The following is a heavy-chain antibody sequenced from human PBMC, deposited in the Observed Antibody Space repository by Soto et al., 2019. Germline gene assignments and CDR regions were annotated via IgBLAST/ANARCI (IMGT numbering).Heavy chain of an antibody. CDR2: IITIFGTA. CDR1: GGTFSSYA. J-gene: IGHJ4*02. D-gene: IGHD4-17*01. Sequence: QVQLVQAGAEVKKPGSSVKVSCKASGGTFSSYAISWVLQAPGQGLEWMGGIITIFGTANYAQKFQGRGPITADESTSTAYMELSSLRSEDTAVYYCAYDYGDYGKQAYWGQGTLVTVSS. V-gene: IGHV1-69*01. CDR3: AYDYGDYGKQAY.